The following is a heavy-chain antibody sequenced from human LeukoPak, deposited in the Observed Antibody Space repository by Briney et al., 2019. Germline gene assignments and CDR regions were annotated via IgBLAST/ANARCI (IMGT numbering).Heavy chain of an antibody. CDR1: GFVFSDYG. J-gene: IGHJ4*02. CDR3: AKESDNGYHSEGPKY. D-gene: IGHD5-12*01. Sequence: PGGSLRLSCAASGFVFSDYGMHWVRQAPGKGLEWVAFVRNDGSNEYYVGSVKGRFTISRDNSKNTLYLQMNSLRAEDTAVYSCAKESDNGYHSEGPKYWGRGTLVTVSS. CDR2: VRNDGSNE. V-gene: IGHV3-30*02.